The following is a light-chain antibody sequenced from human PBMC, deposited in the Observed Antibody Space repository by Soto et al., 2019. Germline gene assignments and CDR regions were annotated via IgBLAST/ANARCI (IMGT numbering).Light chain of an antibody. J-gene: IGLJ1*01. CDR2: DVS. V-gene: IGLV2-14*01. CDR1: SSDVGGYDY. Sequence: QSALTQPASVSGSPGQSIAISCTGTSSDVGGYDYVSWYQQHPGKAPKLMIYDVSNRPSGVSNRFSGSKSDNTAYLTISGLQADDEADYYCSSYTSSSTYVFGTGTKLTVL. CDR3: SSYTSSSTYV.